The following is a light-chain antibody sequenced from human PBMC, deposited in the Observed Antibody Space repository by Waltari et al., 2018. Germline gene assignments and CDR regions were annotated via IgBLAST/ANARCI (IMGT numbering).Light chain of an antibody. CDR3: AAWDDSLNGPWV. J-gene: IGLJ3*02. Sequence: QSVLTQPPSASGTPGQRVAISCSGTTSTIGTNPVTWYQQLPGTAPKLLIYNTNQRPSEVPDRFSGSKSGTSASLAISGLQSEDEAEYYCAAWDDSLNGPWVFGGGTKLTVL. V-gene: IGLV1-44*01. CDR2: NTN. CDR1: TSTIGTNP.